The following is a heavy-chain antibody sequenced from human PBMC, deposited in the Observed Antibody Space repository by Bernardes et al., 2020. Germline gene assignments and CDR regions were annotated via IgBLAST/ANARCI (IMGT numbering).Heavy chain of an antibody. D-gene: IGHD6-13*01. CDR1: GGSISSGDYY. CDR2: IYYSGST. CDR3: ARDSSWYRGNWFDP. Sequence: SETLSLTCTVSGGSISSGDYYWSWIRQPPGKGLEWIGYIYYSGSTYYNPSLKSRVTISVDTSKNQFSLKLSSVTAADTAVYYCARDSSWYRGNWFDPWGQGTLVTVSS. J-gene: IGHJ5*02. V-gene: IGHV4-30-4*01.